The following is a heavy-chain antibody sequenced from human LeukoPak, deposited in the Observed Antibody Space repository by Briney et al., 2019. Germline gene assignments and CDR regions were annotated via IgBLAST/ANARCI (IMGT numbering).Heavy chain of an antibody. CDR3: ARGDHKQGTWRGIAAATPWRVNNWFDP. CDR2: IYTSGST. J-gene: IGHJ5*02. V-gene: IGHV4-61*02. CDR1: GGSISSGSYY. D-gene: IGHD6-13*01. Sequence: PSQTLSLTCTVSGGSISSGSYYWSWIRQPAGKGLEWIGRIYTSGSTNYNPSLKSRVTISVDTSKNQFSLKLSSVTAADTAVYYCARGDHKQGTWRGIAAATPWRVNNWFDPWGQGTLVTVSS.